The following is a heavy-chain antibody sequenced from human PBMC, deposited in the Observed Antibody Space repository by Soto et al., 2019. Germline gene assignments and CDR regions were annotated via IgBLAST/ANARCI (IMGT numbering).Heavy chain of an antibody. CDR3: ARDRRLRYFALADYYYYGMDV. CDR2: IYYSGST. V-gene: IGHV4-30-4*01. D-gene: IGHD3-9*01. J-gene: IGHJ6*02. Sequence: SETLSLTCTVSGGSISSGDYYWSWIRQPPGKGLEWIGYIYYSGSTYYNPSLKSRVTISVDTSKNQFSLKLSSVTAADTAVYYCARDRRLRYFALADYYYYGMDVWGQGTTVTVSS. CDR1: GGSISSGDYY.